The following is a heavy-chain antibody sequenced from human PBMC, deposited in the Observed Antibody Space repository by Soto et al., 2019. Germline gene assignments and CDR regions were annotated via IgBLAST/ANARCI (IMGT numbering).Heavy chain of an antibody. CDR1: GGSISSYY. D-gene: IGHD2-15*01. CDR3: ARQGSERDCSGGSCYSYYYYYMDV. J-gene: IGHJ6*03. CDR2: IYYSGST. V-gene: IGHV4-59*08. Sequence: QVQLQESGPGLVKPSETLSLTCTVSGGSISSYYWSWIRQPPGKGLEWIGYIYYSGSTNYNPSLKSRATISVDTSKNQFSLKLSSVTAADTAVYYCARQGSERDCSGGSCYSYYYYYMDVWGKGTTVTVSS.